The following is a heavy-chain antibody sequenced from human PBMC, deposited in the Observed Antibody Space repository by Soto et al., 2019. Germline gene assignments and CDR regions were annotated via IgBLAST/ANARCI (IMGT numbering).Heavy chain of an antibody. CDR2: IYYSGST. J-gene: IGHJ4*02. Sequence: SETLSLTCTVSGGSIRSCYWSWIRLPPGKGLEWIGYIYYSGSTDYNPSLKSRVTISVDTSKNQFSLKLRSVTAADTAVYYCARDSYNFDDWGQGILVTVSS. V-gene: IGHV4-59*01. CDR1: GGSIRSCY. CDR3: ARDSYNFDD. D-gene: IGHD5-18*01.